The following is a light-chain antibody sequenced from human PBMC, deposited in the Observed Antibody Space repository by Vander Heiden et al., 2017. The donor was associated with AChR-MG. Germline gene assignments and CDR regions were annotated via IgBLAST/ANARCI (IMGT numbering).Light chain of an antibody. CDR3: AAWDDSLNGVV. V-gene: IGLV1-44*01. Sequence: QSVLTQPPSASGTPGQRVTISCSGSSSNIGSNTVHWYQQLPGTAPKLLIYSNNQRPSGVPDRFSGSNSGTSASLAISGLQSEDEADYYCAAWDDSLNGVVFGGGTKLTVL. CDR1: SSNIGSNT. J-gene: IGLJ2*01. CDR2: SNN.